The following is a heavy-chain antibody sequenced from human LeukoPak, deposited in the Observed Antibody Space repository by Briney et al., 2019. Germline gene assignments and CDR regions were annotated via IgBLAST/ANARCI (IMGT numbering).Heavy chain of an antibody. V-gene: IGHV4-39*01. D-gene: IGHD3-10*01. CDR2: IYESGST. Sequence: SETLSLTCTVSGGSISTNSYYWGWIRQPPGKGLKWIVSIYESGSTYYNPSLRSRVTISVNTSKNQLSLKLSYVTDKDTAVYYCARNKYYYGLGNYGVPNWFDPWGQGTLVTVSS. CDR1: GGSISTNSYY. CDR3: ARNKYYYGLGNYGVPNWFDP. J-gene: IGHJ5*02.